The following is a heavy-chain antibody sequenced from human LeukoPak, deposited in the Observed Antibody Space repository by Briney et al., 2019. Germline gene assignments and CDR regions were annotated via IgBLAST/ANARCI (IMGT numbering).Heavy chain of an antibody. CDR1: GFTFSGCE. CDR3: ARDLFDY. J-gene: IGHJ4*02. CDR2: ISSSGRTI. V-gene: IGHV3-48*03. Sequence: GGSLRLSCAASGFTFSGCEMNWVRQAPGKGLEWVSYISSSGRTIYYADSVQGRFTISRDNAKNPLFLQMNSLRAEDTAVYYCARDLFDYWGQGTLVTVSS.